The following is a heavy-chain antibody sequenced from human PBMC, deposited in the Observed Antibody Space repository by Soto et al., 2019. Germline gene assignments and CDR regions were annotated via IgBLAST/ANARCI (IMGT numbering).Heavy chain of an antibody. CDR2: IYHSGST. D-gene: IGHD2-15*01. Sequence: PLETLSLTCAVSSGSISSSNWWSWIRQPPGKGLEWIGEIYHSGSTNYNPSLKSRVTISVDKSKNQFSLKLSSVTAADTAVYYCARVVHYCSGGSCFDYYYMDVWGKGTTVTVSS. CDR1: SGSISSSNW. CDR3: ARVVHYCSGGSCFDYYYMDV. V-gene: IGHV4-4*02. J-gene: IGHJ6*03.